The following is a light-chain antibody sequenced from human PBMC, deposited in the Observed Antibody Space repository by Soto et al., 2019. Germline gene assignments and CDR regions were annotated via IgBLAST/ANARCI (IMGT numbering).Light chain of an antibody. Sequence: EIVMTQSPATLSVSPGERATLSCRASQSVSSNLAWYQQKPGQAPRLLIYGASTRATGTPARFSGSGSGTEFTLTISSLQSEDFAVYYCQQYNNWPPPFTFGPGTKVDIK. J-gene: IGKJ3*01. CDR2: GAS. V-gene: IGKV3-15*01. CDR1: QSVSSN. CDR3: QQYNNWPPPFT.